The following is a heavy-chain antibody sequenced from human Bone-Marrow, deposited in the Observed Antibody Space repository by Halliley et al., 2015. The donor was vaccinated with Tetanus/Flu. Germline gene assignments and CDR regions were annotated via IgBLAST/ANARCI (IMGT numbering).Heavy chain of an antibody. CDR1: GFTFSSYP. CDR3: VRERGYSCTFGGLGMLV. D-gene: IGHD5-18*01. CDR2: ISNTGGRT. J-gene: IGHJ6*02. V-gene: IGHV3-64D*09. Sequence: SLRLSCSASGFTFSSYPMHWVRQAPGTGLEYVSGISNTGGRTYHADSMKGRFTISRDNSKNMLYLQMSSLRAEDTSVYYCVRERGYSCTFGGLGMLVWGQGTPGSVSS.